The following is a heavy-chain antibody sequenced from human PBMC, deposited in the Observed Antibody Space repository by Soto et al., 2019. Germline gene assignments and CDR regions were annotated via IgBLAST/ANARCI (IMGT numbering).Heavy chain of an antibody. CDR2: IYYTGKT. CDR3: PRIILTVYYGLEP. CDR1: GDSLTSYY. V-gene: IGHV4-59*01. J-gene: IGHJ5*02. D-gene: IGHD3-9*01. Sequence: QVQLQESGPGLVKPSETLSLTCSVSGDSLTSYYWTWVQQPPGKGLELIGYIYYTGKTNYNPSLKCRITISTDLPKNQFGLELRSLTAAVPSVYYGPRIILTVYYGLEPWGQGTLVIVSA.